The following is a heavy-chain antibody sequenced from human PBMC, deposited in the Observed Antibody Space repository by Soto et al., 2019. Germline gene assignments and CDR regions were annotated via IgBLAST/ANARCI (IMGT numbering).Heavy chain of an antibody. J-gene: IGHJ4*02. CDR2: ISGSGGST. Sequence: PSETLSLTCTVSGGSVTSSSYYWGWIRQPPGKGLEWVSAISGSGGSTYYADSVKGRFTISRDNSKNTLYLQMNSLRAEDTAVYYCAKDLGQWLASFDYWGQGTLVTVSS. D-gene: IGHD6-19*01. V-gene: IGHV3-23*01. CDR1: GGSVTSSSYY. CDR3: AKDLGQWLASFDY.